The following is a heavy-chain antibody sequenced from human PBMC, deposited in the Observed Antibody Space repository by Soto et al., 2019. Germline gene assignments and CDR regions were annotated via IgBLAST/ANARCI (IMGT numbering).Heavy chain of an antibody. Sequence: QEQLVESGGGVVLPGRSLRLFCAASGFTFNTFGMHWVRQAPGKGLEWVAVISYDGSDKYYSDSVRGRFTISRDNSMNTLYLQMNSLRTEDTAVYYCAKSPNFYCSSYHCYKYYFDYWGQGTLVTVSS. J-gene: IGHJ4*02. V-gene: IGHV3-30*18. CDR2: ISYDGSDK. CDR1: GFTFNTFG. CDR3: AKSPNFYCSSYHCYKYYFDY. D-gene: IGHD2-2*01.